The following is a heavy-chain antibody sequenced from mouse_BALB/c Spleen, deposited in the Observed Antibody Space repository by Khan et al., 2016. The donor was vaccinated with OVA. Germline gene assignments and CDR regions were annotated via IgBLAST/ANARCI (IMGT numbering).Heavy chain of an antibody. V-gene: IGHV1-4*01. J-gene: IGHJ3*01. Sequence: QVQLKQSGAELARPGASVKMSCKASGYTFTSYTIHWIKKRPGQGLEWLGYINPSNGYTNYTQKFKDKATLTTDKSSTTAYLQLSSLTSDDSAVYNCVRDGAYHRNDGWFAYWGQGTLVTVSA. D-gene: IGHD2-14*01. CDR1: GYTFTSYT. CDR2: INPSNGYT. CDR3: VRDGAYHRNDGWFAY.